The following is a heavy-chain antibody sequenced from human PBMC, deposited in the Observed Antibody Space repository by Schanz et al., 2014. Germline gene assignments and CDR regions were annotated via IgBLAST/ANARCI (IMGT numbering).Heavy chain of an antibody. CDR2: IYYTGHT. J-gene: IGHJ4*02. CDR1: GGSISTYY. V-gene: IGHV4-59*08. CDR3: ARRLRGFDY. D-gene: IGHD4-17*01. Sequence: QVQLQESGPGLVKPSETLSLTCTVSGGSISTYYWSWIRQPPGKGLEWIGYIYYTGHTYYNPSLKRRVAISVAPSKTPFPLKFFSAPAADTAVYYCARRLRGFDYWGQGTLVTVSS.